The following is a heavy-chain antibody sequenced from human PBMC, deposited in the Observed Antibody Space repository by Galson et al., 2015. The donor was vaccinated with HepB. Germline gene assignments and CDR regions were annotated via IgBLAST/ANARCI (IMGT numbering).Heavy chain of an antibody. J-gene: IGHJ6*03. CDR3: ARGVKDYCGSTSCYHYYYYMDV. D-gene: IGHD2-2*01. V-gene: IGHV1-18*01. CDR1: GYTFTSYA. CDR2: ISAYNGNT. Sequence: SVKVSCKASGYTFTSYAISWVRQAPGQGLEWMGWISAYNGNTNYAQKLQGRVTMTTDTSTSTAYMELRSLRSDDTAVYYCARGVKDYCGSTSCYHYYYYMDVWGKGTTVTVSS.